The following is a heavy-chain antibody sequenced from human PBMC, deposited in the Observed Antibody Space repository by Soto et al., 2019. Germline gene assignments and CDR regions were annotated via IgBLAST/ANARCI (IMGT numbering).Heavy chain of an antibody. J-gene: IGHJ5*02. D-gene: IGHD2-15*01. CDR3: TDQASCSGGSCYHQAQGWFDP. V-gene: IGHV3-15*01. CDR2: IKSKTGGGTT. Sequence: GGSLRLSCAASGFTFSNAWMSWVRQAPGKGLQWVGRIKSKTGGGTTDYAAPVKGRFTISRDDSKNTLYLQMNSLKTEDTAVYYYTDQASCSGGSCYHQAQGWFDPCGQGTLLTVSS. CDR1: GFTFSNAW.